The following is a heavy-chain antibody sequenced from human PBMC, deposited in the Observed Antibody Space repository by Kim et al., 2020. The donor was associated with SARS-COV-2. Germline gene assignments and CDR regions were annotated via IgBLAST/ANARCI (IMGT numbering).Heavy chain of an antibody. CDR3: ARGIVVVPAAMTVNDY. D-gene: IGHD2-2*01. Sequence: SETLSLTCAVYGGSFSGYYWSWIRQPPGKGLEWIGEINHSGSTNYNPSLKSRVTISVDTSKNQFSLKLSSVTAADTAVYYCARGIVVVPAAMTVNDYWGQGTLVTVSS. CDR2: INHSGST. J-gene: IGHJ4*02. CDR1: GGSFSGYY. V-gene: IGHV4-34*01.